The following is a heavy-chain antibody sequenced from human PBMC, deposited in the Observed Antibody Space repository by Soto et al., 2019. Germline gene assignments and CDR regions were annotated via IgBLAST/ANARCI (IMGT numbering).Heavy chain of an antibody. D-gene: IGHD2-2*01. V-gene: IGHV4-61*01. CDR3: AREGGAYCSDTSCYPSDFGLDV. CDR2: MSYSGIT. Sequence: SETLSLTCTVASGSVSSGNFYWSWIRQPPGKGLEWIGYMSYSGITNYNPSLKSRVTISVDTSKNQFSLRLSSVTAADTAMYYCAREGGAYCSDTSCYPSDFGLDVWGQGTTVTVSS. CDR1: SGSVSSGNFY. J-gene: IGHJ6*02.